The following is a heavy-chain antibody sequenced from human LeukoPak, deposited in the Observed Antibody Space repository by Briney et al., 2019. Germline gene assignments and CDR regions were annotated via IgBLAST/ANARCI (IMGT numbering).Heavy chain of an antibody. CDR1: GGSISSYY. CDR2: IYYSGST. J-gene: IGHJ6*02. V-gene: IGHV4-59*12. Sequence: SETLSLTCTVSGGSISSYYWSWIRQPPGKGLEWIGYIYYSGSTNYNPSLKSRVTMSVDTSKNQFSLKLSSVTAADTAVYYCAGNGGSGWVYYGMDVWGQGTTVTVSS. D-gene: IGHD6-19*01. CDR3: AGNGGSGWVYYGMDV.